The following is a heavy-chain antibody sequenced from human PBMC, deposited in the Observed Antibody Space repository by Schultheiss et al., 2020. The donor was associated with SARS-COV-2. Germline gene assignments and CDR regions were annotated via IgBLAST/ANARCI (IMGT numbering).Heavy chain of an antibody. J-gene: IGHJ5*02. D-gene: IGHD5-12*01. CDR1: GYSINSGYY. CDR3: ARGMLRGYSGYDGWFDP. V-gene: IGHV4-38-2*01. CDR2: IYYSGNT. Sequence: SQTLSLTCAVSGYSINSGYYWGWIRQPPGKGLEWIGYIYYSGNTYYNPSLKSRVTISVDTSKNQFSLKLSSVTAADTAVYYCARGMLRGYSGYDGWFDPWGQGTMVTVSS.